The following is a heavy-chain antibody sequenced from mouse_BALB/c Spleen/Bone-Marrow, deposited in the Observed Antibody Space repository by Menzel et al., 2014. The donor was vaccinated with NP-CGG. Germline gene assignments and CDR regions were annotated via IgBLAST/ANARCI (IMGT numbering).Heavy chain of an antibody. CDR3: ARDVGYGNYFVY. CDR2: SRNKAKYYTT. Sequence: EVKVVESGGGLVQPGDSLRLSCATSGFTFSDFYMEWVRQPPGKRLEWIAASRNKAKYYTTEYSASVKGRPIVSRDTSQSVLYLQMNALRAEDTAIYYCARDVGYGNYFVYWGQGTLVTVSA. D-gene: IGHD2-10*02. V-gene: IGHV7-1*02. J-gene: IGHJ3*01. CDR1: GFTFSDFY.